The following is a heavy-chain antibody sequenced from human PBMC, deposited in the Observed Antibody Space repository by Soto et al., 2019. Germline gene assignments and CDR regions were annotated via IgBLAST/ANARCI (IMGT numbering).Heavy chain of an antibody. J-gene: IGHJ3*02. CDR2: IYYRGST. CDR3: ARMLCSAAYTGAFDI. V-gene: IGHV4-31*03. Sequence: QVQLQESGPGLVKPSQTLSLPCTVSGGSISSGHLYWSWIRQHPVKVLEWIGHIYYRGSTSYTPSLNIRVTISVATSVNQFSLKLSSVTASDTAVYFCARMLCSAAYTGAFDIWGQGTMVAVSS. CDR1: GGSISSGHLY. D-gene: IGHD3-16*01.